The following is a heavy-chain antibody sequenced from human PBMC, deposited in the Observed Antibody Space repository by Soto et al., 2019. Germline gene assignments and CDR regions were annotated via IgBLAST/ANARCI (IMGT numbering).Heavy chain of an antibody. Sequence: QITLKESGPTLVKPTQTLTLTCTFSGFSLSTSGVGVGWIRQPPGKALEWLALIYWDDDKRYSPSLKSRLTITKDTSKNQVVLTMTNMDPVDTATYYCAHRSITMVRGVILDYWGQGTLVTVSS. CDR2: IYWDDDK. D-gene: IGHD3-10*01. V-gene: IGHV2-5*02. CDR1: GFSLSTSGVG. J-gene: IGHJ4*02. CDR3: AHRSITMVRGVILDY.